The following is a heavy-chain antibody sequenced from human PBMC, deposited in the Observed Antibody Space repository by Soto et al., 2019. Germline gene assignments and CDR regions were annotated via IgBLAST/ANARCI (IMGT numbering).Heavy chain of an antibody. D-gene: IGHD3-22*01. Sequence: PSETLSLTCTVSGGSISSSSYYWRCIRQPPGKGLEWIGSIYYSGSTYYNPSLKSRVTISVDTSKNQFSLKLSSVTAADTAVYYCASRDSSGYPNYYYYYGMDVWGQGTTVTVSS. CDR2: IYYSGST. J-gene: IGHJ6*02. CDR1: GGSISSSSYY. V-gene: IGHV4-39*01. CDR3: ASRDSSGYPNYYYYYGMDV.